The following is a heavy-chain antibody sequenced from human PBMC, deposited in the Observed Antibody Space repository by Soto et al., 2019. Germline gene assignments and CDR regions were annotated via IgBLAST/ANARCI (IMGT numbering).Heavy chain of an antibody. CDR1: GFTFNNAW. CDR3: NTDPGGSM. J-gene: IGHJ3*01. V-gene: IGHV3-15*01. Sequence: EVQLVESGGGLVKPGGSLRLSCAASGFTFNNAWMTWVRQAPGKGLEWVGRIKSKADGGIIDYAAPVRGRFTISRDDSKNTVYLQMNSLKTEDTAMYYCNTDPGGSMWGQGTMVTVSS. CDR2: IKSKADGGII.